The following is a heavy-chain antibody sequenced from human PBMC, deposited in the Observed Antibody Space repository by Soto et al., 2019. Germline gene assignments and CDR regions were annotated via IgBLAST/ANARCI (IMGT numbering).Heavy chain of an antibody. CDR3: ARDLRGFIAAAGRFDY. V-gene: IGHV3-7*01. J-gene: IGHJ4*02. Sequence: GGSLRLSCAASGVTFSSYWMSWVRQAPGKGLEWVANIKQDGSEKYYVDSVKGRFTISRDNAKNSLYLQMNSLRAEDTAVYYCARDLRGFIAAAGRFDYWGQGTLVTVSS. CDR1: GVTFSSYW. D-gene: IGHD6-13*01. CDR2: IKQDGSEK.